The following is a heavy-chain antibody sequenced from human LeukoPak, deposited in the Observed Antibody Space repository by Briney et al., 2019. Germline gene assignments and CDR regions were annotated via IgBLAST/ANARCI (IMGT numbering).Heavy chain of an antibody. D-gene: IGHD3-10*01. CDR2: ISAYNGNT. CDR1: GYTFTSYG. Sequence: GASVKVSCKASGYTFTSYGISWVRQAPGQGLEWMGWISAYNGNTNYAQKLQGRVTMTTDTSTSTAYMELRSLRSDDTAVYYCARDRRLLWFGKGPRNWFDPWGQGILVTVSS. CDR3: ARDRRLLWFGKGPRNWFDP. V-gene: IGHV1-18*01. J-gene: IGHJ5*02.